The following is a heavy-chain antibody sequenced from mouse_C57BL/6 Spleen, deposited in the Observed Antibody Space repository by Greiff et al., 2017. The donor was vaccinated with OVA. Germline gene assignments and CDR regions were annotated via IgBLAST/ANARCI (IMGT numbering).Heavy chain of an antibody. V-gene: IGHV5-9-1*02. CDR1: GFTFSSYA. CDR2: LSSGGDYI. J-gene: IGHJ3*01. CDR3: TRDVGAFAY. Sequence: EVKLEESGEGLVKPGGSLKLSCAASGFTFSSYAMSWVRQTPEKRLEWVAYLSSGGDYIYYADTVKGRFTISRDNARNTLYLQMSSLKSEDTAMYYCTRDVGAFAYWGQGTLVTVSA.